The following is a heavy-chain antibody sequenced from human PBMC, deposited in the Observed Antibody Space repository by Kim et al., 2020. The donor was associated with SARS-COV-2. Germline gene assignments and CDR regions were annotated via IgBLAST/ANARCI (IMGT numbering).Heavy chain of an antibody. V-gene: IGHV1-69*13. CDR2: IIPIFGTA. D-gene: IGHD2-2*01. CDR3: ARGCIVVVPAALDAFDI. J-gene: IGHJ3*02. CDR1: GGTFSSYA. Sequence: SVKVSCKASGGTFSSYAISWVRQAPGQGLEWMGGIIPIFGTANYAQKFQGRVTITADESTSTAYMELSSLRSEDTAVYYCARGCIVVVPAALDAFDIWGQGTMVTVSS.